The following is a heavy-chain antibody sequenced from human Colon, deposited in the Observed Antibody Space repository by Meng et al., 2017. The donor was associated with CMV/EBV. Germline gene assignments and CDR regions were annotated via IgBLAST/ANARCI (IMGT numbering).Heavy chain of an antibody. V-gene: IGHV4-61*01. D-gene: IGHD2-8*02. J-gene: IGHJ6*02. CDR3: ASLTSITAGGDYYYGMDV. CDR2: IYYSGST. CDR1: GGSVSSGSYY. Sequence: SEPLSLTCTVSGGSVSSGSYYWSWIRQPPGKGLEWIGYIYYSGSTNYNPSLKSRVTISVDTSKNQFSLKLSSVTAADTAVYYCASLTSITAGGDYYYGMDVWGQGTTVTVSS.